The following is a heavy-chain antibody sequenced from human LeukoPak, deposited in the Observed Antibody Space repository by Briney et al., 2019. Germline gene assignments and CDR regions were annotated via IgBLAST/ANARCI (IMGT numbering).Heavy chain of an antibody. CDR3: TRHLDNPFN. CDR1: GFTFSGSA. Sequence: AGGSLRLSCAASGFTFSGSAMHWVRQASGKGLEWVGRIRSKANSYATAYAASVKGRFTISRDDSKNTAYLQMNSLKTEDTAVYYCTRHLDNPFNWGQGTLVTVSS. D-gene: IGHD1-14*01. V-gene: IGHV3-73*01. CDR2: IRSKANSYAT. J-gene: IGHJ4*02.